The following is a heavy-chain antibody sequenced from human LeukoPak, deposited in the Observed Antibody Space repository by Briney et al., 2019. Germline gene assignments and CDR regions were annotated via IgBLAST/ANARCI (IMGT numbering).Heavy chain of an antibody. J-gene: IGHJ4*02. CDR1: GGSIISENYF. CDR2: IYYSGSA. CDR3: ARGDDSSGYLFDY. D-gene: IGHD3-22*01. Sequence: SQTLSLTCTVSGGSIISENYFWSWLRQHPGKGLEWIGYIYYSGSAHYNPSLRSRVTMSVDTSKNQFSLKLSSVTAADTAVYYCARGDDSSGYLFDYWGQGTLVTVSS. V-gene: IGHV4-31*03.